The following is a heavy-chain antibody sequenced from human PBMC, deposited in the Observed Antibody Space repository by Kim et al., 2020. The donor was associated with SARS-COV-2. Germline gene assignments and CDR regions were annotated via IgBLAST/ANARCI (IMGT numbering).Heavy chain of an antibody. CDR2: IYYSGST. CDR1: GGSISSYY. D-gene: IGHD6-13*01. V-gene: IGHV4-59*01. Sequence: SETLSLTCTVSGGSISSYYWSWIRQPPGKGLEWIGYIYYSGSTNYNPSLKSRVTISVDTSKNQFSLKLSSVTAADTAVYYCARMVAAAANYYGMDVWGQGTTVTVSS. CDR3: ARMVAAAANYYGMDV. J-gene: IGHJ6*02.